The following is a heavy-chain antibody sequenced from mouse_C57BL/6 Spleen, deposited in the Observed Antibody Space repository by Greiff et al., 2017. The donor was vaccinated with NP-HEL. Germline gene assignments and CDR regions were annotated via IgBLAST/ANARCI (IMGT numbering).Heavy chain of an antibody. J-gene: IGHJ2*01. CDR2: ISDGGSYT. CDR1: GFTFSSYA. Sequence: DVQLQESGGGLVKPGGSLKLSCAASGFTFSSYAMSWVRQTPEKRLEWVATISDGGSYTYYPDNVKGRFTISRDNAKNNLYLQMSHLKSEDTAMYYCASNYYGSSWVYFDYWGQGTTLTVSS. D-gene: IGHD1-1*01. CDR3: ASNYYGSSWVYFDY. V-gene: IGHV5-4*01.